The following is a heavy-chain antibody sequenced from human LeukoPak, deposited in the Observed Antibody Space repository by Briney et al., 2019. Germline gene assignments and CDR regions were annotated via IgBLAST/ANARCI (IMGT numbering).Heavy chain of an antibody. Sequence: PSETLSLTCTVSGGSISRYYWSWIRQSPGKGLEWIGYIYYAGSTNYNPSLKSRVTISVDTSKNQFSLKLSSVTAADTAVYYCARVGRYFDWLSPSYGMDVWGQGTTVTVSS. CDR1: GGSISRYY. D-gene: IGHD3-9*01. CDR3: ARVGRYFDWLSPSYGMDV. CDR2: IYYAGST. J-gene: IGHJ6*02. V-gene: IGHV4-59*01.